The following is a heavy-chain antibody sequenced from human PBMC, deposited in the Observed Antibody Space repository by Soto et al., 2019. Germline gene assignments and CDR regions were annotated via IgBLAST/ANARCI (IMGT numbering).Heavy chain of an antibody. CDR1: GFTFSSYA. Sequence: EVQLLESGGGLVQPGGSLRLSCAASGFTFSSYAMSWVRQAPGKGLEWVSAISGSGGSTYYADSVKGRFTISRDNSKNTLYLQMHSLRAEDTAVYYCAKTGGRSWYIGYFDYWGQGTLVTVSS. V-gene: IGHV3-23*01. CDR2: ISGSGGST. J-gene: IGHJ4*02. CDR3: AKTGGRSWYIGYFDY. D-gene: IGHD6-13*01.